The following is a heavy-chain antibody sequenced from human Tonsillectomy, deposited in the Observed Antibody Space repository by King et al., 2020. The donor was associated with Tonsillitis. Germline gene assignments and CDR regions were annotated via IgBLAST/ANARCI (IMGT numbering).Heavy chain of an antibody. V-gene: IGHV3-23*04. Sequence: VQLVESGGGLVQPGGSLRLSFAASGVTFSSDAMSVVRQAPGKGLEWVSAISGSGGSTYYADPVKGRFTSSRDNSKNTLYLQMNSLRAEDTAVYYCAKEIVGATTWYYGMDVWGQGTTVTVSS. CDR2: ISGSGGST. D-gene: IGHD1-26*01. CDR1: GVTFSSDA. J-gene: IGHJ6*02. CDR3: AKEIVGATTWYYGMDV.